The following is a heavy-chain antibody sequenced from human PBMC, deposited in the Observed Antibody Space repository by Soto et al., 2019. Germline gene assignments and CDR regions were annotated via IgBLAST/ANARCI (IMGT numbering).Heavy chain of an antibody. D-gene: IGHD3-3*01. CDR3: ARERYDFWSGYPKGGSYYYYGMDV. CDR2: TDYRSKWYN. Sequence: SQTLSLTCAISGDSVSSNSAAWNWIRQSPSRGLEWLRRTDYRSKWYNDYAVSVRSRITINPDTSKNQFSLQLNSVTPEDTAVYYCARERYDFWSGYPKGGSYYYYGMDVWGQGTTVTVSS. V-gene: IGHV6-1*01. CDR1: GDSVSSNSAA. J-gene: IGHJ6*02.